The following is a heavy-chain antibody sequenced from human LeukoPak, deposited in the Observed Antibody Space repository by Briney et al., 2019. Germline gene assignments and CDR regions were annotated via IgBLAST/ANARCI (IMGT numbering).Heavy chain of an antibody. CDR1: GGTFSSYG. J-gene: IGHJ6*02. CDR2: IIPIFGTA. CDR3: ARLDEYSSSSRYYGMDV. Sequence: GASVKVSCKASGGTFSSYGISWVRQAPGQGLEWMGGIIPIFGTANYAQKFQGRVTITADESTSTAYMELSSLRSEDTAVYYCARLDEYSSSSRYYGMDVWGQRTTVTVSS. V-gene: IGHV1-69*13. D-gene: IGHD6-6*01.